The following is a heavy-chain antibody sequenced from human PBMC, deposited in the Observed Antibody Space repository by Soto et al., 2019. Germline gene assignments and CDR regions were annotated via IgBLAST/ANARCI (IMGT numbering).Heavy chain of an antibody. CDR3: ARSVEGHFDY. CDR2: ITSDTNTI. V-gene: IGHV3-48*02. D-gene: IGHD6-19*01. J-gene: IGHJ4*02. CDR1: GFRFSIYS. Sequence: EVRLVESGGGLVHPGGSLRLSCAASGFRFSIYSMNWVRQAPGKGLEWSAYITSDTNTIKYADSVKGRFTISRDNAKNSVYLQMNSLRDEDTAVYYCARSVEGHFDYWGQGTVVTVSS.